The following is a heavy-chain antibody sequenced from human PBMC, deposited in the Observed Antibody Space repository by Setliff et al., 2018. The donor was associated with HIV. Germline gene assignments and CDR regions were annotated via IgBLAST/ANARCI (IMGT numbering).Heavy chain of an antibody. CDR2: GYTKTDGGTT. D-gene: IGHD4-17*01. J-gene: IGHJ4*02. CDR3: RSPTVSTMTGSTVTAVDF. CDR1: GFSFSNAW. V-gene: IGHV3-15*07. Sequence: GGSLRLSCAASGFSFSNAWMDWVRQAPGKGLEWVGRGYTKTDGGTTDYAAPVKGRFTISRDDSKNSLSLHMNNLKTEDTAVYYCRSPTVSTMTGSTVTAVDFWGQGTLVTVSS.